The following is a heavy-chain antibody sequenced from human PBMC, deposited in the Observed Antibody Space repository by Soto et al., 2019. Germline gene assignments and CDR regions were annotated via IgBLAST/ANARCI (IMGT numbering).Heavy chain of an antibody. Sequence: EVQLLESGGGLVQPGGSLRLSCAASGFTFSSYAMRWVRQAPVKGLEWVSAISGSGGRTYYADSVKGRFTISRDNSKNTLYLQMTSLRAEDTAVYYCARRGSGSYYDYWGQGTLVTVSS. CDR3: ARRGSGSYYDY. J-gene: IGHJ4*02. V-gene: IGHV3-23*01. D-gene: IGHD1-26*01. CDR2: ISGSGGRT. CDR1: GFTFSSYA.